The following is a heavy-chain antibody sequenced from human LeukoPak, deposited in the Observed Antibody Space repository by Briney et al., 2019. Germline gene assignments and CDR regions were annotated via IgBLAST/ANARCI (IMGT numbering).Heavy chain of an antibody. J-gene: IGHJ4*02. CDR1: GFTVSSNY. D-gene: IGHD3-22*01. V-gene: IGHV3-66*01. Sequence: PGGSLRLSCAASGFTVSSNYMSWVRQAPGKGLEWVSVIYSGGSTYYADSVKGRFTISRDNSKNTLYLQMNSLRAEDTAVYYCASTYYYDSSGYLHWGQGTLVTVSS. CDR3: ASTYYYDSSGYLH. CDR2: IYSGGST.